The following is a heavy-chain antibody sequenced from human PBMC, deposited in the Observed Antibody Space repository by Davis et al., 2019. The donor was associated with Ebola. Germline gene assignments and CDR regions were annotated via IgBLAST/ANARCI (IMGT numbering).Heavy chain of an antibody. V-gene: IGHV4-4*02. D-gene: IGHD3-16*01. Sequence: PSETLSLTCAVSGGSVNSNKWWTWVRQPPGKGLEWNGEIFYSGKTTYIPSLKSRVTISMDKSKNQFSLRLTSVTAADTAMYYCTSRPIRSVSGGLDSWGQGTLVIVSS. CDR1: GGSVNSNKW. J-gene: IGHJ4*02. CDR2: IFYSGKT. CDR3: TSRPIRSVSGGLDS.